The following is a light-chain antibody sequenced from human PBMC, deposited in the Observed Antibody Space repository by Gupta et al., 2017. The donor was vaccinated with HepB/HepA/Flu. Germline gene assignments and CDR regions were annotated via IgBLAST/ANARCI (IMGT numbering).Light chain of an antibody. CDR1: QSLIRNVHNF. CDR2: LGS. Sequence: DIMITQSPLSMPVIPGESASISCRSSQSLIRNVHNFLAWYVQKPGQSPQLLIYLGSNRASGVPDRFSGSESGTYFTLKINRVEAGDVGIYFCMQGLQSPRTFGQGTRLEI. V-gene: IGKV2-28*01. J-gene: IGKJ5*01. CDR3: MQGLQSPRT.